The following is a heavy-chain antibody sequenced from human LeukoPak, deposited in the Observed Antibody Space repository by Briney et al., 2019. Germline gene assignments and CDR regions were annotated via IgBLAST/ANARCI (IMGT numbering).Heavy chain of an antibody. Sequence: SETLSLTCTVSGGSIRSYYWSRIRQPPGKGLEWIGYMHHSGSTKHNPYLKSRVTISVDTSKSQFSLKLSSVTAADTAVYYCARHAAVEGSSGWSPLWWFDPWGQGTLVTVSS. D-gene: IGHD6-19*01. CDR3: ARHAAVEGSSGWSPLWWFDP. CDR1: GGSIRSYY. V-gene: IGHV4-59*08. CDR2: MHHSGST. J-gene: IGHJ5*02.